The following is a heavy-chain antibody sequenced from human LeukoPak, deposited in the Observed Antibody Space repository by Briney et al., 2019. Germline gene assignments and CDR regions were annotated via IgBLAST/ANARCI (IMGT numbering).Heavy chain of an antibody. D-gene: IGHD3-3*01. CDR1: GYTFTNYY. Sequence: ASVKVSSKASGYTFTNYYMHWVRQAPGQGLEWMGIINPSGGSTSYAQKFQGRVTMTRDTSTSTVYMELSSLRSEDTAVYYCARDNPESSWSGYYYGWGQGTLVTVSS. V-gene: IGHV1-46*03. CDR2: INPSGGST. CDR3: ARDNPESSWSGYYYG. J-gene: IGHJ4*02.